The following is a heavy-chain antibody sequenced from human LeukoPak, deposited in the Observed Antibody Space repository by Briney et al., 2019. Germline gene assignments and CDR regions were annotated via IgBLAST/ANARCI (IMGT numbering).Heavy chain of an antibody. J-gene: IGHJ4*02. V-gene: IGHV3-23*01. CDR1: GFTFSSYA. CDR2: ISGSGGST. CDR3: ARQGPEDYGGNPGDFDY. D-gene: IGHD4-23*01. Sequence: GGSLRLSCAASGFTFSSYAMSWVRQAPGKGLEWVSAISGSGGSTYYADSVKGRFTISRDNSKNTLYLQMNSLRAEDTAVYYCARQGPEDYGGNPGDFDYWGQGTLVTVSS.